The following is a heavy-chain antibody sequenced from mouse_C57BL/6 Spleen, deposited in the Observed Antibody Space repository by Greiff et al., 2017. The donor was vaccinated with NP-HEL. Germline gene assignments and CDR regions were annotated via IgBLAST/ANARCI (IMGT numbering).Heavy chain of an antibody. V-gene: IGHV5-6*02. CDR3: ARLASLNWIFDY. J-gene: IGHJ2*01. CDR1: GFTFSSYG. CDR2: ISSGGSYT. D-gene: IGHD4-1*01. Sequence: DVMLVESGGDLVKPGGSLKLSYAASGFTFSSYGMSWVRQTPDKRLEWVATISSGGSYTYYPDSVKGRFTISRDNAKNTLYLQMSSLKSEDTAMYYCARLASLNWIFDYWGQGTTLTVSS.